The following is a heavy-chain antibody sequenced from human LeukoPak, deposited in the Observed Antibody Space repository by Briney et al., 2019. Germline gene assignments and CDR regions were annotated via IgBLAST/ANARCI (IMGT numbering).Heavy chain of an antibody. D-gene: IGHD3-22*01. CDR3: ARGARYYYDSSGYRY. Sequence: ASVKVSCKASGGTFSSYAISWVRQAPGQGLEWMGGIIPIFGTANYAQKFQGRVTITAGESTSTAYMELSSLRSEDTAVYYCARGARYYYDSSGYRYWGQGTLVTVSS. CDR1: GGTFSSYA. J-gene: IGHJ4*02. CDR2: IIPIFGTA. V-gene: IGHV1-69*13.